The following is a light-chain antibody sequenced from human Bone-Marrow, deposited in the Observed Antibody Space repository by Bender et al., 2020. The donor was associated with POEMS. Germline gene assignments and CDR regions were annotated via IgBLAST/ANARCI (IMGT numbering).Light chain of an antibody. V-gene: IGLV1-40*01. CDR3: SSYTTGTTFV. CDR2: GNT. J-gene: IGLJ1*01. CDR1: SSNIGAGYD. Sequence: QSVLTQPPSVSGAPGQRVTISCTGSSSNIGAGYDVHWYQQLPGTAPKLLIYGNTNRPSGVPDRFSGSKSGSSASLAFTGLQAEDEADYYCSSYTTGTTFVFGTGTMVTVL.